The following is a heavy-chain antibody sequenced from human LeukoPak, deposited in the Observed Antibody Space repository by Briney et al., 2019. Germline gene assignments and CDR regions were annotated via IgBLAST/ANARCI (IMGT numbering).Heavy chain of an antibody. CDR3: ARESYWGSSAKGFDY. Sequence: GGSLRLSCAASGFTFSSSWMHWVRQAPGKGLEWISYIDKTSSNIYYADSVKGRFTISRDNAKNSLYLQMNSLRAEDTAVYYCARESYWGSSAKGFDYWGQGTLVTVSS. CDR2: IDKTSSNI. V-gene: IGHV3-48*01. CDR1: GFTFSSSW. D-gene: IGHD7-27*01. J-gene: IGHJ4*02.